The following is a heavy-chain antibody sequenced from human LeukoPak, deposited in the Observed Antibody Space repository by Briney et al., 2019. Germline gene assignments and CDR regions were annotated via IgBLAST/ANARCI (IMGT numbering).Heavy chain of an antibody. V-gene: IGHV4-4*09. J-gene: IGHJ5*02. CDR1: GGSISSYY. CDR2: IYASGST. Sequence: SETLSLTCTVSGGSISSYYWSWIRQPPGKGLEWVGYIYASGSTNYNPSLKSRVAISVDTSKNQFSLKLTSVTAADTAVCYCARHSSVVRGWFDPWGQGTLVTVSS. D-gene: IGHD3-10*02. CDR3: ARHSSVVRGWFDP.